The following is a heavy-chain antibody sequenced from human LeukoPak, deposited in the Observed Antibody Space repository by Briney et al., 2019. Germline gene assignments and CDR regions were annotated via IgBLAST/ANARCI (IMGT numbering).Heavy chain of an antibody. CDR1: GYTFTAYF. CDR3: ARPGDYYDSSGYYRGYYGMDV. Sequence: ASVKVSCKASGYTFTAYFIHWVRQAPGQGLEWMGWINPNSGATTYAQKFQGRVTMTRDTSISTAYMELSRLRSDDTAVYYCARPGDYYDSSGYYRGYYGMDVWGQGTTVTVSS. J-gene: IGHJ6*02. D-gene: IGHD3-22*01. CDR2: INPNSGAT. V-gene: IGHV1-2*02.